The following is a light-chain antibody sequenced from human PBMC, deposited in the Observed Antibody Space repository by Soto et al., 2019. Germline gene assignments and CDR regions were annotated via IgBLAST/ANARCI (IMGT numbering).Light chain of an antibody. Sequence: DIQLTQSSSFLSASVGDRVTITCRASQGIVTYVAWYQQKPGTAPTLLIYAASALQSGVPSRFSGSGSGTEFTLTISSLQPEDFATYYCQQVNSPPLTLGGGTKV. CDR2: AAS. J-gene: IGKJ4*01. CDR3: QQVNSPPLT. CDR1: QGIVTY. V-gene: IGKV1-9*01.